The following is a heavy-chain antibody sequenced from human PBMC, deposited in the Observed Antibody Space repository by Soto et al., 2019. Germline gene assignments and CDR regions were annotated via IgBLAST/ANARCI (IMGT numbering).Heavy chain of an antibody. J-gene: IGHJ4*02. V-gene: IGHV4-61*01. CDR3: ARTTAVPNTLRSRDFFHF. D-gene: IGHD4-17*01. CDR2: VYYSGTT. Sequence: SETLSLTCSVSGGAVKNKTYYWSWIRQPPGKRLEWIGYVYYSGTTNYNPSLKSRVTISIDMSKNQFSLRLSSVTAADTALYSCARTTAVPNTLRSRDFFHFWGQGTLVTVSS. CDR1: GGAVKNKTYY.